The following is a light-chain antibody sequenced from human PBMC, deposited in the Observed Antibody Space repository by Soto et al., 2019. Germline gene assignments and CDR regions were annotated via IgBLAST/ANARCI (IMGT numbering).Light chain of an antibody. V-gene: IGKV3-15*01. CDR1: QSVSRN. Sequence: SPATVSVKQEERATLSCRASQSVSRNLAWYQQRPGQAPRLLISGASTRATGIAARFSGSGSGREFTLTISSLQSEDTALYNSQQYSNWTRFAQRTRPEI. CDR3: QQYSNWTR. J-gene: IGKJ5*01. CDR2: GAS.